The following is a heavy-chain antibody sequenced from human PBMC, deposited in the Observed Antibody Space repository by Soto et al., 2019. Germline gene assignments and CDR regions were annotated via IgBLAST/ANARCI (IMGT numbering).Heavy chain of an antibody. D-gene: IGHD4-17*01. J-gene: IGHJ6*02. Sequence: SVKVSCKXSGGTFSSYAISWVRQAPGQGLEWMGGIIPIFGTANYAQKFQGRVTITADESTSTAYMELSSLRSEDTAVYYCASNNYGEDYYYGMDVWGQGTTVTVSS. CDR1: GGTFSSYA. CDR3: ASNNYGEDYYYGMDV. CDR2: IIPIFGTA. V-gene: IGHV1-69*13.